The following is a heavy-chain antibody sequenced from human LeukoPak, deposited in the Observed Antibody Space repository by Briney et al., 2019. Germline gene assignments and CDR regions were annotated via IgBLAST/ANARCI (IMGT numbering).Heavy chain of an antibody. J-gene: IGHJ4*02. CDR2: ISGSGGTT. V-gene: IGHV3-23*01. D-gene: IGHD3-22*01. Sequence: PGGSLRLSCAASGFTFSNYAMTWVRQAPGKGLEWVSGISGSGGTTYYADSVKGRFTISRDNSKNTLYLQLNSLRAEDTAIYYCAKDLTYYYDSTGYYFDYWGQGTLVTVSS. CDR1: GFTFSNYA. CDR3: AKDLTYYYDSTGYYFDY.